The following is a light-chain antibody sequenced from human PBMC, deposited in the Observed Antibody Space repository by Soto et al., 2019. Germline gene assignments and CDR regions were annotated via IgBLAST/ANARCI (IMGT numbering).Light chain of an antibody. Sequence: EIVLTQSAATLSLSPGDRATLSCRASQSVSSYLAWYQQKPGQAPRLLIYDASIRATGIPARFSGSGSGTDFTLTISSLEPEDVAVYYCQQRSNWPPSWTFGQGTKVEIK. J-gene: IGKJ1*01. CDR3: QQRSNWPPSWT. CDR1: QSVSSY. V-gene: IGKV3-11*01. CDR2: DAS.